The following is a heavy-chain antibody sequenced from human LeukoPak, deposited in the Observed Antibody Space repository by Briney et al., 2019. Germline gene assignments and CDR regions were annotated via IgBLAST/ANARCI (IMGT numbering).Heavy chain of an antibody. CDR2: IYSDGNT. V-gene: IGHV3-53*01. Sequence: PGGSLRLSCAASGFTVSNNRLSWVRQAPGMGLEWVSTIYSDGNTYYADSVKGRFTISRDNSKNTLFLQMNSLRAEDTAVYYCARGGYYGGSLSYFDYWGQGTLVTVSS. CDR3: ARGGYYGGSLSYFDY. J-gene: IGHJ4*02. D-gene: IGHD4-23*01. CDR1: GFTVSNNR.